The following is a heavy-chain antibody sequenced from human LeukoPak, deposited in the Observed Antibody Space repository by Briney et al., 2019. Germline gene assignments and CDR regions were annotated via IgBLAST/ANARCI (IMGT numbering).Heavy chain of an antibody. V-gene: IGHV3-30*02. D-gene: IGHD1-26*01. CDR2: IQHDGSNK. Sequence: GGSLRLSCVVSGFTFTSHGMHWIRQAPGKGLEWVAFIQHDGSNKYHADSVKGRFTISRENAKNSLYLQMNSLRAGDTAVYYCARVGIVGANHDAFDIWGQGTVVTVSS. CDR3: ARVGIVGANHDAFDI. J-gene: IGHJ3*02. CDR1: GFTFTSHG.